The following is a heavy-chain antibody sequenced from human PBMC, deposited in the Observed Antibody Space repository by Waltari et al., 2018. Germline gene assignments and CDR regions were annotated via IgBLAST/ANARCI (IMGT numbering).Heavy chain of an antibody. Sequence: EVQLLESGGGLVQPGGSLRLSCAASGFTLSSFAMNWVRQAPGKGLEWVSGSSGSGGGTYYEDSVKGRFTISRDNSKNSLYLQMNSLRAGDTAVYYCARVRRYISSWSTVFDIWGQGTMVTVSS. CDR3: ARVRRYISSWSTVFDI. J-gene: IGHJ3*02. D-gene: IGHD6-13*01. V-gene: IGHV3-23*01. CDR2: SSGSGGGT. CDR1: GFTLSSFA.